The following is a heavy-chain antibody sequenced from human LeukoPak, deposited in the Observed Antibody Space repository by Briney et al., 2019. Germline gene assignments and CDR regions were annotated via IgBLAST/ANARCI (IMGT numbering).Heavy chain of an antibody. CDR2: IYSGGST. CDR3: ARVRSLGSSGYYYGMDV. V-gene: IGHV3-53*04. D-gene: IGHD3-22*01. Sequence: GGSLRLSCAASGFTFSSYAMSWVRQAPGKGLEWVSVIYSGGSTYYADSVKGRFTISRHNSKNTLYLQMNSLRAEDTAVYYCARVRSLGSSGYYYGMDVWGQGTTVTDSS. CDR1: GFTFSSYA. J-gene: IGHJ6*02.